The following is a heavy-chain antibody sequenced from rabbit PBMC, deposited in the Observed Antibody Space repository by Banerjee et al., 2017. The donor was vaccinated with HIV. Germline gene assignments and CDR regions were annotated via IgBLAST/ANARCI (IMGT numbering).Heavy chain of an antibody. CDR2: IDAGSSGNT. CDR3: ARQFGL. D-gene: IGHD5-1*01. Sequence: EESGGRLVQPGGSLTLTCTASGFTLSNVWICWVRQAPGKGLEWIACIDAGSSGNTYYASWAKGRFTISKTSSTTVTLQMTSLTAADTATYFCARQFGLWGPGTLVTVS. J-gene: IGHJ4*01. CDR1: GFTLSNVW. V-gene: IGHV1S45*01.